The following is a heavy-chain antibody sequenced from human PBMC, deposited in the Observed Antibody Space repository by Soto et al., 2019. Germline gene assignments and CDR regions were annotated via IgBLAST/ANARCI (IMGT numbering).Heavy chain of an antibody. CDR3: ARDYSGYGGYNWFDP. D-gene: IGHD5-12*01. CDR2: IYTSGST. CDR1: GGSISSYY. J-gene: IGHJ5*02. Sequence: PWETLSLTCTVSGGSISSYYWSWIRQPAGKGLEWIGRIYTSGSTNYNPSLKSRVTMSVDTSKNQFSLKLSSVTAADTAVYYCARDYSGYGGYNWFDPWGQGTLVTVSS. V-gene: IGHV4-4*07.